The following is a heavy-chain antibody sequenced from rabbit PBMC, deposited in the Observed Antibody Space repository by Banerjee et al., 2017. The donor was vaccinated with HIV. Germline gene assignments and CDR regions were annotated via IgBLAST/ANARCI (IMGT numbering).Heavy chain of an antibody. CDR3: ARDYAVGDSAFFFNL. CDR1: GFSFSSGYD. CDR2: IGAGSGGIT. D-gene: IGHD4-2*01. J-gene: IGHJ4*01. Sequence: QSLEESGGDLVKPGTSLTLTCTASGFSFSSGYDMCWVRQAPGKGLEWIACIGAGSGGITYYASWAKGRFTISKTSTTVTLQMTSLTAADTATYFCARDYAVGDSAFFFNLWGQGTLVTVS. V-gene: IGHV1S40*01.